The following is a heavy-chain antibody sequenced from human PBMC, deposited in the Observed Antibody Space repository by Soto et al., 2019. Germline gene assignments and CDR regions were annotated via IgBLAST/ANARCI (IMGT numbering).Heavy chain of an antibody. CDR2: IYYSGST. D-gene: IGHD5-12*01. Sequence: SETLSLTCTVSGGSVSSGSYYWSWIRQPPGKGLEWIGYIYYSGSTNYNPSRKSRVTISVDTSKNQFPLKLSSVTAADTAVYYCARGNYRYSGSHPGFAPWGQGTLVTVSS. V-gene: IGHV4-61*01. CDR3: ARGNYRYSGSHPGFAP. J-gene: IGHJ5*02. CDR1: GGSVSSGSYY.